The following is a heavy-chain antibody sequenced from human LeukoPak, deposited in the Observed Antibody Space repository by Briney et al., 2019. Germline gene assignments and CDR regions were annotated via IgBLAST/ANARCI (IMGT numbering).Heavy chain of an antibody. D-gene: IGHD3-3*01. Sequence: GGSLRLSCAASGFNFSNYWMIWVRQAPGKGLEWVANIRYDGSDKNYVDSVKGRFTISRDNAKNSLYLRMNGLRADDTAVYYCAREPPQVGMVGPGDYWGQGTLVTVSS. V-gene: IGHV3-7*01. CDR1: GFNFSNYW. CDR3: AREPPQVGMVGPGDY. CDR2: IRYDGSDK. J-gene: IGHJ4*02.